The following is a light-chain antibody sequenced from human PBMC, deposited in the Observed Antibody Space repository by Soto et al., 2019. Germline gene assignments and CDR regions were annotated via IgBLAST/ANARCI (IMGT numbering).Light chain of an antibody. J-gene: IGKJ4*01. CDR2: AAS. V-gene: IGKV3-15*01. Sequence: EIVLTQSLATLSVSPGERATLSCRASQSVGNNFAWYQQKPGHAPRLLIFAASTRATGVPARFSGSGSGTEFTLIISSLQSEDFGVYYCQQYGDWPLTFGGGAKVEIE. CDR1: QSVGNN. CDR3: QQYGDWPLT.